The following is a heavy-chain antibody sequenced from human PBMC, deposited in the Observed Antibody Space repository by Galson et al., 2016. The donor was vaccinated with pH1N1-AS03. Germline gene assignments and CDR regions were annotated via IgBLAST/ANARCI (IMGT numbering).Heavy chain of an antibody. CDR1: GFTFSRNA. CDR3: VGGDPVTAGGTGCDY. V-gene: IGHV3-64*01. Sequence: SLRLSCAASGFTFSRNAMYWVRQAPGKGLEFVSAISSSGGSTYYANSVKDRFIISRDNSKNMLYLQMGSLRAEDKAVYYCVGGDPVTAGGTGCDYWGQGTLVTVSS. CDR2: ISSSGGST. J-gene: IGHJ4*02. D-gene: IGHD6-13*01.